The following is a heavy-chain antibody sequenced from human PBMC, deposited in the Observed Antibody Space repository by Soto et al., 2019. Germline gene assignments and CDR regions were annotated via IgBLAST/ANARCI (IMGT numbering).Heavy chain of an antibody. CDR2: IAYDGSNK. J-gene: IGHJ4*02. Sequence: GGSLRLSCAASGFTFNTYGMHWVRQAPGKGLEWVSVIAYDGSNKYYADSVKGRFTISRDNSKNTLNLQMNSLRAEDTAVYYCAKDGGTGKYYDYWGQGTLVTVSS. D-gene: IGHD1-1*01. V-gene: IGHV3-30*18. CDR1: GFTFNTYG. CDR3: AKDGGTGKYYDY.